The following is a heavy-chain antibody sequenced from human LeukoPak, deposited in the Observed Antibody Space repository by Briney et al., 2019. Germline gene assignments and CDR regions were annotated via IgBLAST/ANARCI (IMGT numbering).Heavy chain of an antibody. CDR2: ISSSGSST. CDR1: GFTFSNYA. V-gene: IGHV3-23*01. Sequence: PGGSLRLSCVASGFTFSNYAMSWVRQAPGKGLEWVSGISSSGSSTFFADHVKGRFTIARDNAKSSLYLQMNTLQAGDTAVYYCARRATGSSSLFYYYMDVWGKGTTVSVSS. J-gene: IGHJ6*03. D-gene: IGHD1-26*01. CDR3: ARRATGSSSLFYYYMDV.